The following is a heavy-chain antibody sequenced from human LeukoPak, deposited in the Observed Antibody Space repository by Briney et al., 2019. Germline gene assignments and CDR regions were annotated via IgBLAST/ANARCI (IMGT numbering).Heavy chain of an antibody. J-gene: IGHJ3*02. D-gene: IGHD6-13*01. CDR2: ISPNSGGT. CDR1: GYTFTFYY. CDR3: ARDAVLAAAAPDAFDI. Sequence: ASVTLSCKASGYTFTFYYMHWVRHAHGQRREGMGWISPNSGGTSYERKFQGRVTMTRDTSISTADMELSRLRSDDTAVYYCARDAVLAAAAPDAFDIWGQGTMVTVSS. V-gene: IGHV1-2*02.